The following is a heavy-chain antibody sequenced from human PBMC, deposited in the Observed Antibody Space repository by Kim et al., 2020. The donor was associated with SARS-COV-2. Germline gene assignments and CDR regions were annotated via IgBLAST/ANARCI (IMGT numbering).Heavy chain of an antibody. CDR3: AKDPKLGYSFDY. D-gene: IGHD6-13*01. V-gene: IGHV3-23*01. J-gene: IGHJ4*02. Sequence: HPDSVKGRFTISSDNSKNTLFLQMNSLRAEDTAVFYCAKDPKLGYSFDYWGQGTLVTVSS.